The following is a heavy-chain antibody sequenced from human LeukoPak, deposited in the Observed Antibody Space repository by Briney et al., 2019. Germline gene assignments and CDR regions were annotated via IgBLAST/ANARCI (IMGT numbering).Heavy chain of an antibody. D-gene: IGHD6-13*01. CDR2: IYYSGST. J-gene: IGHJ6*03. CDR1: GGSISSYY. CDR3: ARERIAAAGTHYYYYMDV. Sequence: PSETLSLTCTVSGGSISSYYWSWIRQPPGKGLEWIGYIYYSGSTNYNPSLKSRVTISVDTSKNQFSLKLSSVTAADTAVHYCARERIAAAGTHYYYYMDVWGKGTTVTVSS. V-gene: IGHV4-59*01.